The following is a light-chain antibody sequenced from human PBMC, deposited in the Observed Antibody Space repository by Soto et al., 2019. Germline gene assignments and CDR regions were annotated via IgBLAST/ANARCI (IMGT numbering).Light chain of an antibody. Sequence: QSALTQPASVSGSPGQSITISCTGSSSDIGGYDYVSWYQHHPGKAPKLIIYDVTNRPSGVSNRFSASKSGNTASLTISGLQAEDEADYYRSSHRSSINFRVFGSGTKLTVL. CDR1: SSDIGGYDY. CDR3: SSHRSSINFRV. V-gene: IGLV2-14*01. J-gene: IGLJ1*01. CDR2: DVT.